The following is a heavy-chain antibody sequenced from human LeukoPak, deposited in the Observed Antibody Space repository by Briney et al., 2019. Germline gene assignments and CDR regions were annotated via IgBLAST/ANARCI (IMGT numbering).Heavy chain of an antibody. J-gene: IGHJ3*02. V-gene: IGHV5-51*01. CDR1: GYSFTSYW. Sequence: LGESLKISCKGSGYSFTSYWIGWVRQMPGKGLEWMGIIYPGESDTRYSPSFQGQVTISVDKSISTAYLQWSSLRASDTAMYYCARQRSPWTFDIWGQGTMVTVPS. CDR2: IYPGESDT. CDR3: ARQRSPWTFDI. D-gene: IGHD1-1*01.